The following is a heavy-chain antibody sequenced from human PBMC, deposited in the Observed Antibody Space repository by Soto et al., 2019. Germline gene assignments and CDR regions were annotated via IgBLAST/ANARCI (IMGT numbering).Heavy chain of an antibody. D-gene: IGHD3-10*01. CDR1: GGSISSGGYC. Sequence: SETLSLTCTVSGGSISSGGYCWSWIRQHPGKGLEWIGYIYYSGNTYYNPSLKSRVTISVDTSKNQFSLKLSSVTAADTAVYYCARDRHYYGSGSPEYNWFDPWGQGTLVTVSS. CDR3: ARDRHYYGSGSPEYNWFDP. CDR2: IYYSGNT. V-gene: IGHV4-31*03. J-gene: IGHJ5*02.